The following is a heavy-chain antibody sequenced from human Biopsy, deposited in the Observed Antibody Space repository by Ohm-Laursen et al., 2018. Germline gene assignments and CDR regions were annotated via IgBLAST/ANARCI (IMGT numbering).Heavy chain of an antibody. J-gene: IGHJ3*02. CDR2: IYYSGST. V-gene: IGHV4-61*01. D-gene: IGHD5-12*01. CDR3: AGRPWPNAFDI. Sequence: SETLSLTCAVSGYSISSGSYYWSWIRQPPGKGLEWIGYIYYSGSTNYNPSLKSRVTISVDTSRNQFSLKLSSVTAADTAVYYCAGRPWPNAFDIWGQGTMVTVSS. CDR1: GYSISSGSYY.